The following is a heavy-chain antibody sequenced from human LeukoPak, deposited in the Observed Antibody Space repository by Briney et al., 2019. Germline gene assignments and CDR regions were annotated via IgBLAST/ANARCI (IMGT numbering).Heavy chain of an antibody. CDR3: ARDYCSSTSCYVGNWFDP. J-gene: IGHJ5*02. V-gene: IGHV1-2*06. Sequence: ASVKVSCKASGYTFTGYYMHWVRQAPGQGLEWMGRINPNSGGTNYAQKFQGGVTMTRGTSISTAYMELSRLRSDDTAVYYCARDYCSSTSCYVGNWFDPWGQGTLVTVSS. D-gene: IGHD2-2*01. CDR2: INPNSGGT. CDR1: GYTFTGYY.